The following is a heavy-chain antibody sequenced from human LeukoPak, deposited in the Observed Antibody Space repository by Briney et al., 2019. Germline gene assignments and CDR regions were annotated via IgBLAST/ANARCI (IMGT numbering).Heavy chain of an antibody. Sequence: GGSPRLSCAASGFTFSSYAMSWVRQAPGKGLEWVSAISGSGGSTYYADSVKDRFTISRDNSKNTLYLLMNSLRAEDTAVYYCAKAVYGDYPDYWGQGTLVTVSS. V-gene: IGHV3-23*01. CDR3: AKAVYGDYPDY. D-gene: IGHD4-17*01. CDR2: ISGSGGST. CDR1: GFTFSSYA. J-gene: IGHJ4*02.